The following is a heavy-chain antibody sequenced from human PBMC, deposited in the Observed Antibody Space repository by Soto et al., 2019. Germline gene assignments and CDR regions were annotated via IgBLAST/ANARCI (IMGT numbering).Heavy chain of an antibody. CDR1: GGSISSSSYY. CDR2: IYYSGST. V-gene: IGHV4-39*01. Sequence: QLQLQESGPGLVKPSETLSLTCTVSGGSISSSSYYWGWIRQPPGKGLEWIGSIYYSGSTYYNPSLKSRVTISVDTSKNQFSLKLSSVTAADTAVYYCARYHDFAPDAFDIWGQGTMVTVSS. J-gene: IGHJ3*02. D-gene: IGHD3-22*01. CDR3: ARYHDFAPDAFDI.